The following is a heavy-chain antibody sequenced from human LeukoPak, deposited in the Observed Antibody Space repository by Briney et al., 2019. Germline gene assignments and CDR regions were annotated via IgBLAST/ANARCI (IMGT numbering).Heavy chain of an antibody. CDR1: GGSISSSSYY. CDR2: IYYSGST. V-gene: IGHV4-39*01. D-gene: IGHD2-2*01. J-gene: IGHJ5*02. Sequence: SETLSLTCTVSGGSISSSSYYWGWIRQPPGKGLEWIVSIYYSGSTYYNPSLKSRVTISVDTSKNQFSLKLSSVTAADTAVYYCARQGVGSTSPNNWFDPWGQGTLVTVSS. CDR3: ARQGVGSTSPNNWFDP.